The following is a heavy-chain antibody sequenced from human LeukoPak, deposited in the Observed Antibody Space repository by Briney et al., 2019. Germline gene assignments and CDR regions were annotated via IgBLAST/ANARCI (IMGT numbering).Heavy chain of an antibody. CDR2: ITDSGDTT. V-gene: IGHV3-23*01. Sequence: PGGSLRLSCAASGFTFSNSGMAWVRQTPRKGLEWVSAITDSGDTTYYADSVKGRFTISRDNAKNSLYLQMNSLRAEDTAVYYCARDLAVAGTGFDYWGQGTLVTVSS. CDR3: ARDLAVAGTGFDY. D-gene: IGHD6-19*01. CDR1: GFTFSNSG. J-gene: IGHJ4*02.